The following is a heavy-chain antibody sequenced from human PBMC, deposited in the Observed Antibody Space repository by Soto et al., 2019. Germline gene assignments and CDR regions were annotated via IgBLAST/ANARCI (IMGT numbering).Heavy chain of an antibody. V-gene: IGHV1-8*01. CDR3: VRSGRRSGIDY. Sequence: QVQLVQSGAEVKKPGASVKVSCEASGYTFSSYHISWVRQASGQGLEWMGWVNPNSNETDYAQKLQGRVTMTGNTSIRTAYMELSSLRSDDTAVYYCVRSGRRSGIDYWGQGTLGTLSS. J-gene: IGHJ4*02. D-gene: IGHD5-12*01. CDR1: GYTFSSYH. CDR2: VNPNSNET.